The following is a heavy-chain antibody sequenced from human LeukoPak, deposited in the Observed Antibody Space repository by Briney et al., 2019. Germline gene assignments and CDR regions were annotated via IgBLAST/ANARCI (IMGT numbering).Heavy chain of an antibody. D-gene: IGHD6-13*01. CDR1: GFTFSSYA. J-gene: IGHJ4*02. CDR3: AKDRTSSSSWHGDY. Sequence: PGGSLRLSCAASGFTFSSYAMHWVRQAPGKGLEWVAVISYDGSNKYYADSVKGRFTISRDNSKNTLYLQMNSLRAEDTAIYYCAKDRTSSSSWHGDYWGQGTLVTVSS. V-gene: IGHV3-30-3*01. CDR2: ISYDGSNK.